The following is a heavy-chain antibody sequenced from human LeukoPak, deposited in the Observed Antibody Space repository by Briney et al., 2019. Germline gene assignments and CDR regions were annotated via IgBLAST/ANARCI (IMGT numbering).Heavy chain of an antibody. D-gene: IGHD3-22*01. Sequence: GGSLRLSCAASGFTFSSYAMSWVRQAPGKGLEWVSAISGSGGSTYYADSVKGRFTISRDSSKNTLYLHMNSLRAEDTAVYYCARARGYYDSGGYYRHDVSDIWGQGTMVIVSS. V-gene: IGHV3-23*01. CDR2: ISGSGGST. J-gene: IGHJ3*02. CDR1: GFTFSSYA. CDR3: ARARGYYDSGGYYRHDVSDI.